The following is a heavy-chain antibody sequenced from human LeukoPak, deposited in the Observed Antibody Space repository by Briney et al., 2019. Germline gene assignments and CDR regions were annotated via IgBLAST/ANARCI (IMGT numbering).Heavy chain of an antibody. J-gene: IGHJ4*02. V-gene: IGHV3-72*01. CDR1: GFTLSDRY. CDR2: TSNKVNSNTT. CDR3: AKDSGYGGYFDY. D-gene: IGHD3-22*01. Sequence: PGGSLRLSCAASGFTLSDRYMDWVRQAPGKGLEWVGRTSNKVNSNTTYYAASVKGRFTISRDDSKNSLYLQMNSLNTEDTAVYYCAKDSGYGGYFDYWGQGALVTVSS.